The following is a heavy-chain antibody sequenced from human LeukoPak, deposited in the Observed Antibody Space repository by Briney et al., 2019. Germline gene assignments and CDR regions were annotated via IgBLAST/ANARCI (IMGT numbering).Heavy chain of an antibody. CDR1: GFTFSSYW. D-gene: IGHD2-2*01. J-gene: IGHJ6*03. CDR3: VSSSSMNYYHYYMDV. V-gene: IGHV3-74*01. Sequence: GGSLRLSCAASGFTFSSYWMHWVRQAPGKGLVWVSRINSDGSSTSYADSVKGRFTISRDNAKNTLYLQMNSLRAEDTAVYYCVSSSSMNYYHYYMDVWGKGTTVTVSS. CDR2: INSDGSST.